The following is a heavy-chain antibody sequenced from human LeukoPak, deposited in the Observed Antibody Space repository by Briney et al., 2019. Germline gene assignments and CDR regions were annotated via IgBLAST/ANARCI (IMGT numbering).Heavy chain of an antibody. V-gene: IGHV3-11*06. D-gene: IGHD5-12*01. CDR1: GFTFSDYY. CDR3: TRGVATKPIDY. CDR2: IRSSSSYT. J-gene: IGHJ4*02. Sequence: NSGGSLRLSCAASGFTFSDYYMSWLRQAPGKGLEWVSYIRSSSSYTNYADSVKGRFTISRDNATNSLYLQMNSLRAEDTAVYYCTRGVATKPIDYWGQGTLVTVSS.